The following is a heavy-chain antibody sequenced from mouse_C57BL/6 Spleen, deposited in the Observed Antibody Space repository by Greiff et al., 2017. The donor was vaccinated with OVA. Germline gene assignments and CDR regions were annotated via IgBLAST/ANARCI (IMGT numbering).Heavy chain of an antibody. V-gene: IGHV5-6*01. CDR1: GFTFSSYG. CDR2: ISRGGSYT. D-gene: IGHD1-1*01. J-gene: IGHJ2*01. Sequence: EVQLVESGGDLVKPGGSLKLSCAASGFTFSSYGMSWVRQTPDKRLEWVATISRGGSYTYYPDSVKGRFTISRDNAKNTLYLQMSRLTSEDTAMYYCARQGTTVVYYFDYWGQGTTLTVSS. CDR3: ARQGTTVVYYFDY.